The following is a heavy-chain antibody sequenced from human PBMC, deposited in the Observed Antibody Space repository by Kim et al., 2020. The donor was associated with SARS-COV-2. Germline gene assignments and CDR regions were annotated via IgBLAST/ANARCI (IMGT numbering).Heavy chain of an antibody. V-gene: IGHV3-23*01. CDR3: AKELRMTTQTSGGDCFDY. J-gene: IGHJ4*02. CDR2: ISGGGGRT. D-gene: IGHD4-17*01. Sequence: GGSLRLSCVASGFTFSYYAMNWVRQAPGKGLEWVSGISGGGGRTYYADSAKGRFTISRDNSKNTVYLQMNSLRAEDTAVYYCAKELRMTTQTSGGDCFDYWGQGTLVTVSS. CDR1: GFTFSYYA.